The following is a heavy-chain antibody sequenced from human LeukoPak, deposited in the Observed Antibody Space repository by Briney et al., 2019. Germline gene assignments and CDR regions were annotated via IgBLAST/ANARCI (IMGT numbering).Heavy chain of an antibody. CDR2: IYYSGST. Sequence: SETLSLTCTVSGGSINIYYWSWIRQPPGKGLEWIGYIYYSGSTNYNPSLKSRVTISVDTSKNQFSLKLSSVAAADTAVYYCASFGVPAALDYYYMDVWGKGTTVTVSS. J-gene: IGHJ6*03. CDR3: ASFGVPAALDYYYMDV. D-gene: IGHD2-2*01. CDR1: GGSINIYY. V-gene: IGHV4-59*01.